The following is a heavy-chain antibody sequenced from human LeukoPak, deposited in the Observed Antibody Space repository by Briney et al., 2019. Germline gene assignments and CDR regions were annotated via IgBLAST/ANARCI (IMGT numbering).Heavy chain of an antibody. J-gene: IGHJ5*02. D-gene: IGHD2-2*01. CDR3: ARQYCSSTSCFWFDP. Sequence: GESLKISCKGSGYSFTNNWIGWVRQIPGKGLEWMGIIYPGDSDTRYSPSFQGQVTISADKSISTAYLQWSSLKASDTAMYYCARQYCSSTSCFWFDPWGQGTLVTVSS. V-gene: IGHV5-51*01. CDR1: GYSFTNNW. CDR2: IYPGDSDT.